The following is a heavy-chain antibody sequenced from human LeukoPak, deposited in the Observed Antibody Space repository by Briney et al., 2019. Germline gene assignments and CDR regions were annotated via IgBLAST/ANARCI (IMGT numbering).Heavy chain of an antibody. CDR3: ARDLVTVTKGFDI. D-gene: IGHD4-17*01. CDR2: ISYIGGS. CDR1: DYSFSSHY. J-gene: IGHJ3*02. V-gene: IGHV4-59*11. Sequence: PSETLSLTCAVSDYSFSSHYWTWIRQPPGKGLEWIWYISYIGGSNCYPALKSRVFILIHTYENQFSLTLSSVTAADTAVYYCARDLVTVTKGFDIWGQGTMVSVSS.